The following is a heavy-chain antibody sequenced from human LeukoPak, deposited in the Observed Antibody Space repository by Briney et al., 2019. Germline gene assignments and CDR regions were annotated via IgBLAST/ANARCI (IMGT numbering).Heavy chain of an antibody. CDR2: ISYDGSNE. D-gene: IGHD6-19*01. J-gene: IGHJ5*02. CDR1: GFTFSSYV. V-gene: IGHV3-30*04. Sequence: LSGGSLRLSCAASGFTFSSYVMHWVRQAPGKGLEWVAIISYDGSNEYYADSVKGRFTISRDNSKNTLYLQMNSLRAEDTAVYYCAVSSGWYVQNWFDPWGQGTLVTVSS. CDR3: AVSSGWYVQNWFDP.